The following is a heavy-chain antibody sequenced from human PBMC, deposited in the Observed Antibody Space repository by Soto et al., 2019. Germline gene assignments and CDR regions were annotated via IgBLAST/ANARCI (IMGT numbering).Heavy chain of an antibody. V-gene: IGHV3-21*01. D-gene: IGHD3-3*01. Sequence: EVQLVESGGGLVKPGGSLRLSCAASGFTFSSYSMNWVRQAPGKGLEWVSSISSSSSYIYYADSVKGRFTISRDNAKNSLYLQRNSLRAEDTAVYYCAREELRFLEWSDKYNWFDPWGQGSLVTVS. J-gene: IGHJ5*02. CDR2: ISSSSSYI. CDR1: GFTFSSYS. CDR3: AREELRFLEWSDKYNWFDP.